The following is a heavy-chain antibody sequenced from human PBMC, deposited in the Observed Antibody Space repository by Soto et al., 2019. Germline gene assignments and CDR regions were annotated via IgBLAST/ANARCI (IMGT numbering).Heavy chain of an antibody. CDR2: IYYSGST. V-gene: IGHV4-59*08. J-gene: IGHJ5*02. D-gene: IGHD6-13*01. CDR3: ARRYSSSWRGEHNWFDP. CDR1: GGSISSYY. Sequence: PSETLSLTCTVSGGSISSYYWSWIRQPPGKGLEWIGYIYYSGSTNYNPSLKSRVTISVDTSKNQFSLKLSSVTAADTAVYYCARRYSSSWRGEHNWFDPWGQGTLVTVSS.